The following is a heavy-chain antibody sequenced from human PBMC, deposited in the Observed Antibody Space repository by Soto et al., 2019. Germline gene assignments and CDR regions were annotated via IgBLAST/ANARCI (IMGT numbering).Heavy chain of an antibody. CDR1: GFTFSSYS. CDR2: ISGSGGST. V-gene: IGHV3-23*01. Sequence: GSLRLCCAASGFTFSSYSMSWVRQAPGKGLEWVSAISGSGGSTYYADSVKGRFTISRDNSKNTLYLQMNRLRAEDTAVYYCAKDYYYDSSGYYRPYYFDYWGQGTLVTVSS. D-gene: IGHD3-22*01. J-gene: IGHJ4*02. CDR3: AKDYYYDSSGYYRPYYFDY.